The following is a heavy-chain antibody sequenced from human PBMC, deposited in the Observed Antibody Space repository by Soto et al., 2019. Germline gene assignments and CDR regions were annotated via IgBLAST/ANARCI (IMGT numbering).Heavy chain of an antibody. D-gene: IGHD3-10*01. CDR3: AKDTSSMLRGIGSLFDY. CDR2: IWYDGSNK. V-gene: IGHV3-33*06. Sequence: SLRLSCAASGFIFSNYGMHWVRQAPGKGLEWVAVIWYDGSNKYYADSVKGRFTISRDNSKNTVYLQMNSLRAEDTAVYYCAKDTSSMLRGIGSLFDYWGQG. J-gene: IGHJ4*02. CDR1: GFIFSNYG.